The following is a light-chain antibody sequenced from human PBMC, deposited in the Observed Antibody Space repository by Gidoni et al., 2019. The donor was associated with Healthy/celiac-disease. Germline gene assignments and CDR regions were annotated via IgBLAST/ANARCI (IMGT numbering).Light chain of an antibody. Sequence: EMVLTQSPATLSLSPGERATLSHRASQSVSSYLAWYQQKPGKAPRLLIYDASNRATGIPARFSGSGSGTDFTLTISSLEPEDFAVYYCQQRSNWPLTFGGXTKVEIK. CDR1: QSVSSY. CDR2: DAS. J-gene: IGKJ4*01. CDR3: QQRSNWPLT. V-gene: IGKV3-11*01.